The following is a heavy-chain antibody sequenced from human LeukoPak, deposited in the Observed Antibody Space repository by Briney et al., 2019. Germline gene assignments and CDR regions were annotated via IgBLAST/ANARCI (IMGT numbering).Heavy chain of an antibody. J-gene: IGHJ3*02. CDR3: ARDKGDGDAFDI. Sequence: GGSLRLSCAASGFTFSSYSMNWVRQAPGKGLEGVSYISSSSSTIYYADSVKGRFTISRDNAKNSLYLQMNSLRAEDTAVYYCARDKGDGDAFDIWGQGTMVTVSS. D-gene: IGHD2-21*02. CDR2: ISSSSSTI. CDR1: GFTFSSYS. V-gene: IGHV3-48*04.